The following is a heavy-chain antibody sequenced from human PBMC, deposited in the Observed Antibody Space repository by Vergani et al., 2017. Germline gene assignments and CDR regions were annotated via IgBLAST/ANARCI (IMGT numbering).Heavy chain of an antibody. D-gene: IGHD3-10*01. CDR3: TRLVGHC. J-gene: IGHJ4*02. Sequence: EVQLVESGGGLVKPGGSLKLSCAASGCTFSGSAMHWVRQASGKGLEWVGRIRSKANSYATAYAASVKGRFTISSDDSKNTAYLQMNSLNTEDTAVYYCTRLVGHCWGQGTLVTVSS. V-gene: IGHV3-73*01. CDR1: GCTFSGSA. CDR2: IRSKANSYAT.